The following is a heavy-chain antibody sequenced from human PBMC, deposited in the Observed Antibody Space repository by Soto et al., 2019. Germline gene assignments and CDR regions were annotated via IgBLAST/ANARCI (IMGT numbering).Heavy chain of an antibody. D-gene: IGHD3-10*01. J-gene: IGHJ5*02. CDR1: GGSISSYY. V-gene: IGHV4-59*01. Sequence: ASETLSLTCAVSGGSISSYYWSWIRQPPGKGLEWIGYIYYSGSTNYNPSLKSRVTISVDTSKNQFSLKLSSVTAADTAVYYCARIWFGEINWFDPWGQGTLVTVSS. CDR3: ARIWFGEINWFDP. CDR2: IYYSGST.